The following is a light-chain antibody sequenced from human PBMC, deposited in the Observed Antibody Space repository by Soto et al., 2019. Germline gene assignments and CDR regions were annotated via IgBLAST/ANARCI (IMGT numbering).Light chain of an antibody. J-gene: IGLJ2*01. CDR3: HSYDSSLSGVV. CDR1: SSNIGAGYD. Sequence: QSVLTQPPSVSGAPGRRVTISCTGSSSNIGAGYDVHWYQQLPGTAPKLLIYRNSNRPSGVPDRFSGSKSGTSASLAITGLQAEDEADYYCHSYDSSLSGVVFGGGTQLTVL. V-gene: IGLV1-40*01. CDR2: RNS.